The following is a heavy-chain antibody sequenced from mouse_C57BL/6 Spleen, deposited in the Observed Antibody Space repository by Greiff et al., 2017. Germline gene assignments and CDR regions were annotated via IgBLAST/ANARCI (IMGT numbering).Heavy chain of an antibody. CDR2: FYPGSGSI. V-gene: IGHV1-62-2*01. Sequence: VKLVESGAELVKPGASVKLSCKASGYTFTEYTIHWVKQRSGQGLEWIGWFYPGSGSIKYNEKFKDKATLTADKSSSTVYMELSRLTSEDSAVYFCARHEVGYYGSNYAMDYWGQGTSVTVSS. D-gene: IGHD1-1*01. J-gene: IGHJ4*01. CDR1: GYTFTEYT. CDR3: ARHEVGYYGSNYAMDY.